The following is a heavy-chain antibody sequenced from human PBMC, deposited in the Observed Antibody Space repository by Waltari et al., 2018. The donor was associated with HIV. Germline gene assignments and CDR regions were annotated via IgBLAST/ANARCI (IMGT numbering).Heavy chain of an antibody. Sequence: QVQVVQSGAEVKKPGASVKVACKASGDTFSTKYMHWVRQAPGQRLEWMGIISPSGSETNYTQTFQDRVTRTRDTSTNTAYMELSSLRSEDTALYFCVIVGDTEQAVDIWGQGTLVTVSS. V-gene: IGHV1-46*01. D-gene: IGHD1-1*01. CDR1: GDTFSTKY. J-gene: IGHJ3*02. CDR2: ISPSGSET. CDR3: VIVGDTEQAVDI.